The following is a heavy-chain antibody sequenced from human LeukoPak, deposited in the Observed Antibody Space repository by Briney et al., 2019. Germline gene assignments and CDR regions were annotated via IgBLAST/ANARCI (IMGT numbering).Heavy chain of an antibody. CDR1: GFTFSRYS. J-gene: IGHJ3*02. CDR3: ASTGPDDAFDI. V-gene: IGHV3-21*01. D-gene: IGHD1-14*01. Sequence: GGSLRLSCAASGFTFSRYSMNWVRQAPGKGLEWVSSISSSSSYIYYADSVKGRFTISRDNAKNSLYLQMNSLRAEDTAVYYCASTGPDDAFDIRGQGTMVTVSS. CDR2: ISSSSSYI.